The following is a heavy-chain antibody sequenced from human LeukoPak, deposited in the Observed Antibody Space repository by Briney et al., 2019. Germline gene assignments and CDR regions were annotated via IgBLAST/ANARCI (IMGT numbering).Heavy chain of an antibody. J-gene: IGHJ3*02. CDR3: ARQGYDILAGYIDAFDI. CDR1: GGSLSSDY. D-gene: IGHD3-9*01. V-gene: IGHV4-59*08. CDR2: ISYSGST. Sequence: SETLSLTRTVSGGSLSSDYWSWICHPPQKGLEWIGYISYSGSTNYNPALKSRVTISIDTSKNQFSLKLRSVTAADTAIYYCARQGYDILAGYIDAFDIWGQGTMVTVSS.